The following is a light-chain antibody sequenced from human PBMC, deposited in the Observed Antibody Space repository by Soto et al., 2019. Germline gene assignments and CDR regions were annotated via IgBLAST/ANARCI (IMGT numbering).Light chain of an antibody. J-gene: IGKJ4*01. V-gene: IGKV3D-20*01. CDR2: DGF. CDR3: QQYGSSPLT. Sequence: DIVLTQSPATLSLSPGERATLSCGASQSVSSSRLAWYQQKPALAPRLLIYDGFLRATGIPDRFSGSGSGTDFTLTISRLEPEDFAVYYCQQYGSSPLTFGGGTKVDIK. CDR1: QSVSSSR.